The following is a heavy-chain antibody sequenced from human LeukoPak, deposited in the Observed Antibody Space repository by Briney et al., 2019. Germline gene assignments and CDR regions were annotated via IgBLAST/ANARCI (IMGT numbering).Heavy chain of an antibody. CDR2: TYYRSKWHN. J-gene: IGHJ4*02. Sequence: PSQTLSLTCAVSGDSVSSSSAVWNWIRQSPSRGLEWLGRTYYRSKWHNEYAESVKSRISITSDTSKNQFSLQLNSVTPEDTAEYYCARTTDYSSFLAFWGQGTLVTVSS. D-gene: IGHD4-11*01. CDR1: GDSVSSSSAV. V-gene: IGHV6-1*01. CDR3: ARTTDYSSFLAF.